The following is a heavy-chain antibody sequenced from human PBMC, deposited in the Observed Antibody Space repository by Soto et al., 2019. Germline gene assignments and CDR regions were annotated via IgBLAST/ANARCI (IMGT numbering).Heavy chain of an antibody. CDR1: GFTFSGYG. D-gene: IGHD3-22*01. CDR2: ISYDGSNK. V-gene: IGHV3-30*18. Sequence: GGSLRLSCAASGFTFSGYGMHWVRQAPGKGLEWVAVISYDGSNKYYADSVKGRFTISRDNSKNTLYLQMNSLRAEDTAVYYCAKGTYYYDSSGYYPFYWGPGTLVTVSS. J-gene: IGHJ4*02. CDR3: AKGTYYYDSSGYYPFY.